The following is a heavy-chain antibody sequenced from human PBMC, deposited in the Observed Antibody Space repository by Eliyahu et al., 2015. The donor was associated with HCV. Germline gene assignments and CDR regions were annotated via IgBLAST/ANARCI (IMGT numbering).Heavy chain of an antibody. D-gene: IGHD3-22*01. Sequence: QVQLVQSGAEVKKPGASVKVSCKASGDTFSNNYIHWVRQAPGQGLEWMGMINPDDGSTSSSQKFEGRVAMTTDTLVYMELNSLTSDDSATYYCAKERISYYDSEGPYYLDFWGQGTLVTVSS. V-gene: IGHV1-46*01. CDR1: GDTFSNNY. CDR2: INPDDGST. CDR3: AKERISYYDSEGPYYLDF. J-gene: IGHJ4*02.